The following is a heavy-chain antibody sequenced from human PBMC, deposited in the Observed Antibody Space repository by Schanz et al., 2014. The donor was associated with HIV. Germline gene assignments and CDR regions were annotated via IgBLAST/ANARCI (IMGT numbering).Heavy chain of an antibody. CDR2: ISSGSDYT. D-gene: IGHD1-26*01. Sequence: EVQLVESGGGLVKPGGSLRLSCEASGFTFDSQSMNWVRQAPGKGLEWVSSISSGSDYTYYAESLTGRFTISRDNAKNFLYLQMNSLRAEDTALYYCAKDMGSGSYEAFDIWGQGTMVTVSS. CDR3: AKDMGSGSYEAFDI. CDR1: GFTFDSQS. J-gene: IGHJ3*02. V-gene: IGHV3-21*04.